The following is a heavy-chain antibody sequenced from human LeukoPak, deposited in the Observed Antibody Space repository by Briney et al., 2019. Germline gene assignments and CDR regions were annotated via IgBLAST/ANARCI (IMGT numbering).Heavy chain of an antibody. CDR2: ISGSGGST. CDR1: GFTFSSYA. CDR3: ALGDTSGYYYFQH. D-gene: IGHD3-22*01. J-gene: IGHJ1*01. Sequence: PGGSLRLSCAASGFTFSSYAMSWVRQAPGKGLEWVSAISGSGGSTYYADSVKGRFTISRDNSKNTLYLQMNSLRAEDTAVYYCALGDTSGYYYFQHWGQGTLVTVSS. V-gene: IGHV3-23*01.